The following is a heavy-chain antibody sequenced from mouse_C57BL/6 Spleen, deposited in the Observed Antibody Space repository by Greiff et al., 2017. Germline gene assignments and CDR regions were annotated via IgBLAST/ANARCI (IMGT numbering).Heavy chain of an antibody. V-gene: IGHV1-53*01. CDR2: INPSNGGT. CDR1: GYTFTSYW. J-gene: IGHJ1*03. CDR3: AREDSTTDWYFDV. Sequence: QVQLQQPGTELVRPGASVKLSCKASGYTFTSYWMHWVKQRPGQGLEWIGNINPSNGGTNYNEKFKSKATLTVDKSSSTAYMQLSSLTSEHSAVYYCAREDSTTDWYFDVWGKGTTVTVSA. D-gene: IGHD2-5*01.